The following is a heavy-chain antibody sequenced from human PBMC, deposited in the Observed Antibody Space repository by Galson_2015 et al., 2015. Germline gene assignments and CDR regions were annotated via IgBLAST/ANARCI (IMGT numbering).Heavy chain of an antibody. Sequence: LRLSCAASGFTFSSYWMHWVRQVPGQGLVWVSRINSDGCITNYADSVKGRFTISRDNAKNTLYLQMNSLRAEDTAVYYCARQPTYYGSGWGQGTLVTVSP. J-gene: IGHJ4*02. D-gene: IGHD3-10*01. CDR2: INSDGCIT. V-gene: IGHV3-74*01. CDR3: ARQPTYYGSG. CDR1: GFTFSSYW.